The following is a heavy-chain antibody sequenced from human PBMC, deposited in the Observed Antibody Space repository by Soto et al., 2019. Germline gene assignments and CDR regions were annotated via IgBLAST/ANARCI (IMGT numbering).Heavy chain of an antibody. CDR1: GFTFSSYA. CDR3: AREYPDPGYPYYYYGMDV. V-gene: IGHV3-30-3*01. CDR2: ISYDGSNK. J-gene: IGHJ6*02. Sequence: QVQLVESGGGVVQPGRSLRLSCAASGFTFSSYAMHVVRQAPGKGLEGVAVISYDGSNKYYGDYVKGRFTISRDNAKNTLYLQMNSLRAEDTAVYYCAREYPDPGYPYYYYGMDVWGQGTTVTVSS. D-gene: IGHD5-18*01.